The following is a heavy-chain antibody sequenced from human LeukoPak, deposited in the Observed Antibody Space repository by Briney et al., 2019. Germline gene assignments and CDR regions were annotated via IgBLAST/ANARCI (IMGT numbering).Heavy chain of an antibody. CDR2: ISSSSSSI. CDR1: GFTFSNYS. J-gene: IGHJ4*02. D-gene: IGHD6-13*01. Sequence: GGSLRLSCAASGFTFSNYSMNWVRQAPGKGLECVSSISSSSSSIYYADSVKGRFTISRDDAKNSLYLQMNSLRAEDTAVYYCARTATDTGEFDYWGQGTLVTVSS. CDR3: ARTATDTGEFDY. V-gene: IGHV3-21*01.